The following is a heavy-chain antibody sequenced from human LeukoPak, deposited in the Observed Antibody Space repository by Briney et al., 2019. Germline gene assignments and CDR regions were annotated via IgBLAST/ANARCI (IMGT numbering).Heavy chain of an antibody. CDR2: ISSSDSTI. CDR1: GFTFSFYT. V-gene: IGHV3-48*02. Sequence: GGSLRLSCAAPGFTFSFYTMNRVRQAPGKGLEWVSYISSSDSTIYYADSVKGRFTISRDNAKNSLYLQMNSLRDEDTAVYYCARDFTLDPWGQGTLVTVSS. CDR3: ARDFTLDP. J-gene: IGHJ5*02.